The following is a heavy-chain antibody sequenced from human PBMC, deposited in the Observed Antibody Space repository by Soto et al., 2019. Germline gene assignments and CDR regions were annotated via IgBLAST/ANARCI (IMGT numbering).Heavy chain of an antibody. D-gene: IGHD4-17*01. CDR2: IYYSGST. Sequence: SETLSLTCTVSGDSISSYYWSWIRQPPGKGLEWIGYIYYSGSTNYNPSLKSRVTISVDTSKNQFSLKLSSVTAADTAVYYCARSNGAYGDYWSQGTLVPVSP. V-gene: IGHV4-59*01. CDR1: GDSISSYY. J-gene: IGHJ4*02. CDR3: ARSNGAYGDY.